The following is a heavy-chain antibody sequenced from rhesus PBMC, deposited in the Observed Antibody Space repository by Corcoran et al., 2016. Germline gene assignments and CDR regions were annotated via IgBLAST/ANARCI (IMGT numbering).Heavy chain of an antibody. J-gene: IGHJ4*01. V-gene: IGHV4-65*01. Sequence: QLQLHASGPGLVKPSATLSLTCTASGRSFSSSNCLICLRQSPGTGLEWVGYIYGCRGSTSYTPSLKSRVTISTDTSKNQLSLKLSSVTAADTAVYYCARLPGLGYWGDFPPQPFDYWGQGVLVTVSS. CDR2: IYGCRGST. CDR1: GRSFSSSNC. CDR3: ARLPGLGYWGDFPPQPFDY. D-gene: IGHD3-34*01.